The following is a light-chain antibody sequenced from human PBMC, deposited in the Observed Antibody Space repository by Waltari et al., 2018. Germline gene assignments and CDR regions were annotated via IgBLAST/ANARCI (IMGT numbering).Light chain of an antibody. CDR2: DVS. V-gene: IGLV2-14*03. Sequence: QSALTQPASVSGSPGQSITISCTGTSSDVGAYNYVSWYRQHPGTAPKLLIFDVSHRPSGVSNRFSGSKSGNTASLTISGLQAEDEADYYCSSYTTSSTVVFGGGTKL. CDR1: SSDVGAYNY. CDR3: SSYTTSSTVV. J-gene: IGLJ2*01.